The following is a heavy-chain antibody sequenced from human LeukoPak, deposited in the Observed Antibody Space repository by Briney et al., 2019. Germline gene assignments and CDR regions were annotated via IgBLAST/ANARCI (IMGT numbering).Heavy chain of an antibody. V-gene: IGHV4-61*02. CDR3: ARGWLQIPFDY. D-gene: IGHD5-24*01. J-gene: IGHJ4*02. Sequence: SQTLSLTCTVSGGSISSGSYYWSWIRQPAGKGLEWIGRIYTSGSTNYNPSLKSRVTISVDTSKNQFSLKLSSVTAADTAVYYCARGWLQIPFDYWGQGTLVTVYS. CDR2: IYTSGST. CDR1: GGSISSGSYY.